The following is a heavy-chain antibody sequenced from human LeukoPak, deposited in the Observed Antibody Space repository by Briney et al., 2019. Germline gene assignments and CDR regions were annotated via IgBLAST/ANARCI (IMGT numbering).Heavy chain of an antibody. V-gene: IGHV3-9*01. J-gene: IGHJ4*02. D-gene: IGHD6-19*01. CDR2: ISWNSGSI. CDR1: GFTFDDYA. Sequence: GGSLRLSCAASGFTFDDYAMHWVRQAPGKGLEWVSGISWNSGSIGYADSVKGRFTISRDNAKNSLYLQMNSLRAEDTALYYCAKFSSGWYRGGYWGQGTLVTVSS. CDR3: AKFSSGWYRGGY.